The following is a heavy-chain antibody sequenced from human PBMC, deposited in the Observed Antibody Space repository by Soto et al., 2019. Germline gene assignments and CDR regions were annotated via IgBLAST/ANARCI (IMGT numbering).Heavy chain of an antibody. D-gene: IGHD6-13*01. V-gene: IGHV3-30*18. J-gene: IGHJ6*02. CDR1: GFTFSSYG. CDR3: AKGEISSSYYGMDV. Sequence: GGSLRLSCAASGFTFSSYGMHWVRQAPGKGLEWVAVISYDGSNKYYADSVKGRFTISRDNSKNTLYLQMNSLRAEDTAVYYCAKGEISSSYYGMDVWGQGTTVTVSS. CDR2: ISYDGSNK.